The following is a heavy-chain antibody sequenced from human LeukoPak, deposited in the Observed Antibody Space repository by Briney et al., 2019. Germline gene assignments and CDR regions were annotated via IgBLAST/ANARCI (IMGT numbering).Heavy chain of an antibody. CDR3: ARGDDFWSGLDL. Sequence: GASVKVSCKASGYTFSSLSISWVRPAPGQGLEWMGWVSAYNGNTNYAQKLQGRVTMTTDTSTSTAYMELRSLRSDDTAVYYCARGDDFWSGLDLWGQGTMVTVSS. V-gene: IGHV1-18*01. CDR2: VSAYNGNT. D-gene: IGHD3-3*01. J-gene: IGHJ3*01. CDR1: GYTFSSLS.